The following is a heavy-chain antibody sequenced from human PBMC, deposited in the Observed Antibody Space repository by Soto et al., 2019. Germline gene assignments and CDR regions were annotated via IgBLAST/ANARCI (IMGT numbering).Heavy chain of an antibody. J-gene: IGHJ4*02. D-gene: IGHD3-22*01. Sequence: QVQLVESGGGVVQPGRSLRLSCAASGFTFSNYGMHWVRQAPDKGLEWVAVISYDGSKKYYVDSVKGRFTISRDNSKNTLYMQMNSLRAEDTAVYYCAKGDGIVHWGQGTLVTVSS. CDR3: AKGDGIVH. CDR1: GFTFSNYG. V-gene: IGHV3-30*18. CDR2: ISYDGSKK.